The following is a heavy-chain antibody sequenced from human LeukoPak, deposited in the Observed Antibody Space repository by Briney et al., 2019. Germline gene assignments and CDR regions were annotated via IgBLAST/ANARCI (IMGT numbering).Heavy chain of an antibody. CDR3: ARDNYYGSGSYEPDY. CDR2: INSDGSST. CDR1: GFTFSSYW. J-gene: IGHJ4*02. Sequence: GGFLRLSCAASGFTFSSYWMHWVRQAPGKGLVWVSRINSDGSSTSYADSVKGRFTISRDNAKNTLYLQMNSLRAEDTAVYYCARDNYYGSGSYEPDYWGQGTLVTVSS. V-gene: IGHV3-74*01. D-gene: IGHD3-10*01.